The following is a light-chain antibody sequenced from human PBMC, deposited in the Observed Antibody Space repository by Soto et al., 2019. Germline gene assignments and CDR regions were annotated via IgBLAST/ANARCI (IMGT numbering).Light chain of an antibody. Sequence: QSVLTQPASVSGSPGQSITISCTGTSSDVGTYNFVSWYQQHPGKAPKLMICEVSNRPSGVSNRFSGSKSGNTASLTISGLQAEDEADYYCSSYTTSSTQVFGTGTKLTVL. V-gene: IGLV2-14*01. J-gene: IGLJ1*01. CDR2: EVS. CDR1: SSDVGTYNF. CDR3: SSYTTSSTQV.